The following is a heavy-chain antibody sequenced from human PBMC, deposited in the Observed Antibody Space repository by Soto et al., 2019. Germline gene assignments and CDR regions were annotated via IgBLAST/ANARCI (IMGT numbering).Heavy chain of an antibody. CDR3: ARESRFLEWLSLNWFDP. J-gene: IGHJ5*02. Sequence: GGSLRLSCAASGFTFSDYWMHWVRQAPGKGLEWVSYISSSSSTIYYADSVEGRFTISRDNAKNSLYLQMNSLRDEDTAVYYCARESRFLEWLSLNWFDPWGQGTLVTVSS. V-gene: IGHV3-48*02. D-gene: IGHD3-3*01. CDR2: ISSSSSTI. CDR1: GFTFSDYW.